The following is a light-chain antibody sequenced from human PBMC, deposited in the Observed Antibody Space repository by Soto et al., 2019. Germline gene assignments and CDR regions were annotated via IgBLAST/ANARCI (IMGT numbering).Light chain of an antibody. CDR3: CSYVGASIYV. CDR1: SSDVGDYNY. CDR2: EVN. Sequence: QSVLTQPPSASGSPGQSVTISCTGTSSDVGDYNYVSWYQQHPGKAPKLMIYEVNKRPSGVPDRFSGSKSGNTASLTVSGLQAEDEADYYCCSYVGASIYVFGTGTKVTVL. V-gene: IGLV2-8*01. J-gene: IGLJ1*01.